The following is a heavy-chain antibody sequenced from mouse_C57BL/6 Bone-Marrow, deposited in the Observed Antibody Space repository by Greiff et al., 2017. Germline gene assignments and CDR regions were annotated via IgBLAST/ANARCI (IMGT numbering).Heavy chain of an antibody. J-gene: IGHJ3*01. CDR1: GYTFTDYY. CDR2: IYPGSGNT. CDR3: ARDDCNCVGFAY. Sequence: VKVVESGAELVRPGASVKLSCKASGYTFTDYYINWVKQRPGQGLEWIARIYPGSGNTYYNEKFKGKATLTAEKSSSTAYMQLSSLTSEDSAVYFCARDDCNCVGFAYWGQGTLVTVSA. D-gene: IGHD2-3*01. V-gene: IGHV1-76*01.